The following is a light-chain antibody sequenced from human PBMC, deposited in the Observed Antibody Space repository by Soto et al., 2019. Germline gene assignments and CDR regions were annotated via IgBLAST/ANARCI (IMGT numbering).Light chain of an antibody. Sequence: QSALTQPPSASGSPGQSVTMSCTGTGSDVGGYNCVSWYQQHPGKAPKLMIYEVSKRPSGVPDRFSGSKSGNTASLTVSGLQAEDEADYYCSSYAGSNIPVVFGGGTKLKVL. CDR1: GSDVGGYNC. CDR2: EVS. J-gene: IGLJ2*01. CDR3: SSYAGSNIPVV. V-gene: IGLV2-8*01.